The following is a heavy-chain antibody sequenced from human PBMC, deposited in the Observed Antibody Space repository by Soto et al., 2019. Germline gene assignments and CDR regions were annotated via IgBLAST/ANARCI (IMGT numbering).Heavy chain of an antibody. CDR3: AISQDRGGRTTFIY. CDR2: INWKSDI. Sequence: GGSLRLSCAVSGFTFDDNAMHWVRQAPEKGLEWVSGINWKSDIGYADSVKGRFTISRDNAENSLYLQMNSLRAEDTALYYCAISQDRGGRTTFIYWGQGPQVTVSS. J-gene: IGHJ4*02. CDR1: GFTFDDNA. V-gene: IGHV3-9*01. D-gene: IGHD3-16*01.